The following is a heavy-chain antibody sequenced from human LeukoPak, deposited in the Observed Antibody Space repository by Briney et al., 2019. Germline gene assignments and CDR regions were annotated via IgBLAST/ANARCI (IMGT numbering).Heavy chain of an antibody. CDR3: ARVRRGGRPTDAFEI. CDR1: GFTFSDYY. V-gene: IGHV3-11*01. CDR2: ISTSGSNV. D-gene: IGHD4-23*01. J-gene: IGHJ3*02. Sequence: PGGSLRLSCAASGFTFSDYYMSWIRQAPGKGLEWVSYISTSGSNVYYADSLKGRVTVSRDNADNSLYLQMNSLRAEDTAVYHCARVRRGGRPTDAFEIWGQGTMVTVSS.